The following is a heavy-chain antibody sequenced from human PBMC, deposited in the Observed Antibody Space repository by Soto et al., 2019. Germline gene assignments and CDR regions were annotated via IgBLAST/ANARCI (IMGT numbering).Heavy chain of an antibody. V-gene: IGHV3-15*01. J-gene: IGHJ4*02. D-gene: IGHD6-19*01. Sequence: PGGSLRLSCSAFGFTFSSAWMNWVRQAPGKGLEWVGRIKTNSAGGTADYAAPVKGRFTISRDDSENTLFLQMDSLKTEDTAVYYRTTVGGAWYVAYWGRGTLVTVSS. CDR1: GFTFSSAW. CDR2: IKTNSAGGTA. CDR3: TTVGGAWYVAY.